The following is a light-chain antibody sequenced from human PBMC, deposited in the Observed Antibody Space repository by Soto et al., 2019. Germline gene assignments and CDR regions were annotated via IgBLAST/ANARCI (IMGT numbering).Light chain of an antibody. J-gene: IGKJ1*01. V-gene: IGKV1-5*01. CDR3: QKCNSYLWT. CDR2: DAS. Sequence: DIQMTQSPTTLSASVGDRVTITCRASQSISNWLAWYQQKPGKAPKLLIYDASSLESGVPSRFSGSGSGTEFTLTISSLQPDDFATYYCQKCNSYLWTFGQGTKVDIK. CDR1: QSISNW.